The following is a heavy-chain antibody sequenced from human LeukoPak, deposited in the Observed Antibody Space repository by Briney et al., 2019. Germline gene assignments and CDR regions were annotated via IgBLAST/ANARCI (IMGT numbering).Heavy chain of an antibody. Sequence: GRSLRLSCAASGFTFSSYAMHWVRQAPGKGLEWVAVISYDGSNKYYADSVKGRFTISRDNSKNTLYLQMSSLRAEDTAVYYCARSPRGSSWYLVGYYFDYWGQGTLVTVSS. CDR1: GFTFSSYA. CDR2: ISYDGSNK. J-gene: IGHJ4*02. V-gene: IGHV3-30-3*01. CDR3: ARSPRGSSWYLVGYYFDY. D-gene: IGHD6-13*01.